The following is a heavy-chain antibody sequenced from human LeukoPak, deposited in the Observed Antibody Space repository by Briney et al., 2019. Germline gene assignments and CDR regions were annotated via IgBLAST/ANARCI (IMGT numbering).Heavy chain of an antibody. D-gene: IGHD3-22*01. J-gene: IGHJ4*02. Sequence: PGGSLRLSCAASGFTFSAYWMHWVRQVPGKGLLWVSRINGDGSTTNYAESVKGRFVISSDNAKNTVYLQMNSLRAEDTAVYYCARDLELTYYDSSGHDYWGQGTLVTVSS. CDR1: GFTFSAYW. V-gene: IGHV3-74*01. CDR2: INGDGSTT. CDR3: ARDLELTYYDSSGHDY.